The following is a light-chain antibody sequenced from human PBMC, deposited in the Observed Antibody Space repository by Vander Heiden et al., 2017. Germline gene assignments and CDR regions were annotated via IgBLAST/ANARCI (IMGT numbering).Light chain of an antibody. V-gene: IGLV1-40*01. Sequence: QSVLPQPPSVSGAPGQRVTISCTGRSSNIGAGYDVHWYQQLPGTAPKLLIYGNSNRPSGVPDRFSGSKSGTSASLAITGLQAEDEADYYCQSSDSSLSGVVFGGGTKLTVL. CDR1: SSNIGAGYD. CDR2: GNS. CDR3: QSSDSSLSGVV. J-gene: IGLJ3*02.